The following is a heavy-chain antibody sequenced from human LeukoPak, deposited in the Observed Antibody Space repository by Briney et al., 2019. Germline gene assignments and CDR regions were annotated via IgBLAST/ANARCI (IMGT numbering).Heavy chain of an antibody. V-gene: IGHV1-3*01. D-gene: IGHD4-17*01. J-gene: IGHJ5*02. CDR1: GYTFTSYA. CDR2: IHAGNGNT. Sequence: ASVKVSCKASGYTFTSYAMHWVRQAPGQRLEWMGWIHAGNGNTEYSQKFQGRVTITRDTSASTAYMELSSLRSEDTAVYYCARDLGTVTRLTFPHWFDPWGQGTLVTVSS. CDR3: ARDLGTVTRLTFPHWFDP.